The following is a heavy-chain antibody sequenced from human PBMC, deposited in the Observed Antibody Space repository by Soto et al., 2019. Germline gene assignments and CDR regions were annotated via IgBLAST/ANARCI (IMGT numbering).Heavy chain of an antibody. CDR2: ISGSGVST. CDR1: GFTFSSYA. D-gene: IGHD3-3*01. J-gene: IGHJ6*02. V-gene: IGHV3-23*01. CDR3: ATVLGQYYFCIAYYYVMNV. Sequence: GGSLRLSCAASGFTFSSYAMSWVRQAPGKGLEWVSAISGSGVSTYYADSVKGRFTISRDNSKNTLYLQMNSLRAEDPAVYYCATVLGQYYFCIAYYYVMNVWGQGTTVTVSS.